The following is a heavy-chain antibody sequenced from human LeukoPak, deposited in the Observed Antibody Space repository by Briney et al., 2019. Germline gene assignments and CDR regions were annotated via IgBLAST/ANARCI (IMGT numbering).Heavy chain of an antibody. D-gene: IGHD3-22*01. CDR2: IIPIFGTA. CDR1: GGTFSSYA. J-gene: IGHJ3*02. V-gene: IGHV1-69*05. Sequence: ASVKVSCKASGGTFSSYAISWVRQAPGQGLEWMGGIIPIFGTANYAQKFQGRVTITTDESTSTAYMELSSLRSEDTAVYYCARSYDSSGWEIDIWGQVTMVTVSS. CDR3: ARSYDSSGWEIDI.